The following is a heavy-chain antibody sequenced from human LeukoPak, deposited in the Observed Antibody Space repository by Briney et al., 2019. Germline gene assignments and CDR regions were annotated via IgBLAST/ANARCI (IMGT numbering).Heavy chain of an antibody. CDR3: ATLTVTTNGKYFQH. CDR2: IYYSGST. Sequence: SETLSLTCTVSGGSISSYYWSWIRQPPGKGLEWIGYIYYSGSTNYNPSLKSRVTISVDTSKNQFSLKLSSVTAADTAVYYCATLTVTTNGKYFQHWGQGTLVTVSS. D-gene: IGHD4-17*01. V-gene: IGHV4-59*01. J-gene: IGHJ1*01. CDR1: GGSISSYY.